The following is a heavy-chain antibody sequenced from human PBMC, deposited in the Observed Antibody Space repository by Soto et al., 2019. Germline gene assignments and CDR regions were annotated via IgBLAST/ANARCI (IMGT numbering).Heavy chain of an antibody. J-gene: IGHJ4*02. V-gene: IGHV3-21*01. CDR2: ISSSSYI. CDR3: ARGRDQPPVGLYFDS. D-gene: IGHD1-26*01. Sequence: WVRQAPGKGLEWVSSISSSSYIYYADSVKGRFTISRDNAKNSLYLQMNSLRAEDTAVYYCARGRDQPPVGLYFDSWGEGTRVTVSS.